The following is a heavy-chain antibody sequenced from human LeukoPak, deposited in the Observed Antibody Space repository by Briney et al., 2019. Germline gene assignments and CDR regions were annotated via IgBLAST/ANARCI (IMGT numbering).Heavy chain of an antibody. CDR1: GFTVSSNY. J-gene: IGHJ4*02. D-gene: IGHD6-13*01. V-gene: IGHV3-53*01. CDR2: IYSGGST. Sequence: GGSLRLSCAASGFTVSSNYMSWVRQAPGKGLEWVSVIYSGGSTYYADSVKGRFTISRDNAKNSLYLQMNSLRAEDTAVYYCARVGGRQLVKDYFDYWGQGTLVTVSS. CDR3: ARVGGRQLVKDYFDY.